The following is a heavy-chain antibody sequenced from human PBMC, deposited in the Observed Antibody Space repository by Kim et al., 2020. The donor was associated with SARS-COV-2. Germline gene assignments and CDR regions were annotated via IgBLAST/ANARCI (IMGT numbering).Heavy chain of an antibody. CDR1: GFSFSDAW. J-gene: IGHJ4*02. D-gene: IGHD3-22*01. CDR3: STGAVDYYDSSGSAQKVDY. V-gene: IGHV3-15*01. CDR2: IKGKTDGGTT. Sequence: GGSLRLSCAASGFSFSDAWMNWVRQAPGKGLRWVGRIKGKTDGGTTDYAAPVKGRFTISRDDSKNIVYLQMNSLKTEDTAVYYCSTGAVDYYDSSGSAQKVDYWGQGTLVTVSS.